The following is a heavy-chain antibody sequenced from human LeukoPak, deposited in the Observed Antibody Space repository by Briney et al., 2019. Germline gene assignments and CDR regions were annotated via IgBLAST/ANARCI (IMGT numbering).Heavy chain of an antibody. CDR1: GGSISSGGYY. CDR3: ARLRPMTTVVTDPDAFDI. D-gene: IGHD4-23*01. V-gene: IGHV4-61*08. CDR2: IYYSGST. J-gene: IGHJ3*02. Sequence: SETLSLTCTVSGGSISSGGYYWSWIRQPPGKGLEWIGYIYYSGSTNYNPSLKSRVTISVDTSKNQFSLKLSSVTAADTAVYYCARLRPMTTVVTDPDAFDIWGQGTMATVSS.